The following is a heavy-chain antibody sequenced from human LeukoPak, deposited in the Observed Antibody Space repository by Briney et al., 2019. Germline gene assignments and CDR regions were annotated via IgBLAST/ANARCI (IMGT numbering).Heavy chain of an antibody. CDR1: GGSISSYY. D-gene: IGHD1-14*01. Sequence: KPSETLCLTCTVSGGSISSYYWSWIRQPPGKGLEWIGYIYYSGSTNYNPSLKSRVTISVDTSKNQFSLKLSSVTAADTAVYYCARWHGKGAFDIWGQGTMVTVSS. V-gene: IGHV4-59*01. CDR3: ARWHGKGAFDI. CDR2: IYYSGST. J-gene: IGHJ3*02.